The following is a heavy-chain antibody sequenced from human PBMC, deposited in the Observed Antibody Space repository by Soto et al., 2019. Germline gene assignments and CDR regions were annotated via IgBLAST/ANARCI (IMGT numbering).Heavy chain of an antibody. Sequence: GGSLRLSCAASGFTFSSYAMSWVRQAPEKGLEWVSAISGSGGSTYYADSVKGRFTISRDNSKNTLYLQMNSLRAEDTAVYYCAKDGPTITIFGVGNWFDPWGQGTLVTVSS. D-gene: IGHD3-3*01. CDR3: AKDGPTITIFGVGNWFDP. J-gene: IGHJ5*02. CDR2: ISGSGGST. V-gene: IGHV3-23*01. CDR1: GFTFSSYA.